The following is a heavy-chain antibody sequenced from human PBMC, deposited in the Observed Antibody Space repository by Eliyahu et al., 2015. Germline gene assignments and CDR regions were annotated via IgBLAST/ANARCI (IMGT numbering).Heavy chain of an antibody. J-gene: IGHJ2*01. V-gene: IGHV3-21*01. CDR3: ARDPPISRIGRAAVNWYFDL. CDR1: GFTFSSYT. CDR2: LRRSSSYI. D-gene: IGHD3-3*02. Sequence: EVQLVDSGGGLVKPGGSLRLSCAASGFTFSSYTMNWVRQAPGKGLEWVSSLRRSSSYIFYSDSVRGRFTFSRDNAKNSLYLQMNSLRAEDTAVYYCARDPPISRIGRAAVNWYFDLWGRGTLVTVSS.